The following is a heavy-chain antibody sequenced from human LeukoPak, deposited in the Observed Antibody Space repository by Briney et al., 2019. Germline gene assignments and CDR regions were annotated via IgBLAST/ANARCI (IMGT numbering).Heavy chain of an antibody. D-gene: IGHD6-19*01. CDR3: AKAKGDSSGSFDY. CDR1: GLTFSSYA. J-gene: IGHJ4*02. CDR2: TSSGGGST. Sequence: GGSLRLSCAASGLTFSSYAMSWVRQTPGKGLEWVSATSSGGGSTYYADSVKGQFTISRDNSKNTLYLQMNSLRAEDTAVYYCAKAKGDSSGSFDYWGQGTLVTVSS. V-gene: IGHV3-23*01.